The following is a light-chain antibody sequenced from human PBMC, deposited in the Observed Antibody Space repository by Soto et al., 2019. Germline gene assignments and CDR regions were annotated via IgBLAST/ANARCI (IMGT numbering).Light chain of an antibody. CDR2: ENN. V-gene: IGLV1-51*02. CDR3: GTWDSSLSAGV. J-gene: IGLJ3*02. CDR1: SSNIGNNF. Sequence: QSVLTQPPSVSAAPGQKVTISCSGSSSNIGNNFVSWYQQLPGTAPKVLIYENNKRPSGIPDRFSGSKSGTSATLGITGLQTGDEADYYCGTWDSSLSAGVFGGGTKATVL.